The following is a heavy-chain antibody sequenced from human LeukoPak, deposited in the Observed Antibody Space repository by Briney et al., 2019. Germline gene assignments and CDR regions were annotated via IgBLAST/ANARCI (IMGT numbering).Heavy chain of an antibody. D-gene: IGHD2-2*01. J-gene: IGHJ4*02. Sequence: PGKSLRLSCAASGFTFSSYGIHWVRQAPGKGLEWVAVISYDGSNKYYADSVKGRFTISRDNSKNTLYLQMNSLRAEDTAVYYCARVFCSSTSCEYYFDYWGQGTLVTVSS. CDR3: ARVFCSSTSCEYYFDY. CDR2: ISYDGSNK. CDR1: GFTFSSYG. V-gene: IGHV3-30*03.